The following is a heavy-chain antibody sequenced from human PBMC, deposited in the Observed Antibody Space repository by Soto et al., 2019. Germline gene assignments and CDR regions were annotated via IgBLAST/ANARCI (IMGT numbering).Heavy chain of an antibody. CDR1: GYTFTSYA. J-gene: IGHJ4*02. CDR2: INAGNGNT. V-gene: IGHV1-3*01. Sequence: PSVKVSCKASGYTFTSYAMHWVRQAPGQRLEWMGWINAGNGNTKYSQKFQGRVTITRDTSASTAYMELSSLRSEGTAVYYCARALDFWSAYFDYWGQGSLVTVSS. D-gene: IGHD3-3*01. CDR3: ARALDFWSAYFDY.